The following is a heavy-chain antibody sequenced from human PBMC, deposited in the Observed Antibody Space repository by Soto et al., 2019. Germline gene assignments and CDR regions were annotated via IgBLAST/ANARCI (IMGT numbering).Heavy chain of an antibody. J-gene: IGHJ6*03. CDR1: GFTFGSYA. V-gene: IGHV3-23*01. Sequence: EVQLLESGGGLVQPGGSLRLSCVVSGFTFGSYAMSWVRQAPEKGPEWVAILGGNGFTTYYADSVKGRFTISGDKSKSTLFLQMNSLGAYDTGVYYCAKALRPSLNFFYYMDVWGRGTAVTVSS. CDR3: AKALRPSLNFFYYMDV. D-gene: IGHD2-2*01. CDR2: LGGNGFTT.